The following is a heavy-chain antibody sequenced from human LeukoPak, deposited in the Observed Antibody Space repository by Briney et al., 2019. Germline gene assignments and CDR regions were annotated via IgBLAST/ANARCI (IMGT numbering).Heavy chain of an antibody. V-gene: IGHV3-49*04. CDR1: GFTFGDYA. CDR2: IRSKAYGGTT. Sequence: PGRSLRLSYTASGFTFGDYAMSWVRQAPGKGLEWVGFIRSKAYGGTTEYAASVKGRFTISRDDSKSIAYLQMNSLKTEDTAVYYCTRDRDRWLVGSVSYGMDVWGQGTTVTVSS. J-gene: IGHJ6*02. CDR3: TRDRDRWLVGSVSYGMDV. D-gene: IGHD6-19*01.